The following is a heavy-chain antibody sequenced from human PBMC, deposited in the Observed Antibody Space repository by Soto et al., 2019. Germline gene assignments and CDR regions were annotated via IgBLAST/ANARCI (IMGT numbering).Heavy chain of an antibody. V-gene: IGHV3-30*04. D-gene: IGHD3-16*02. J-gene: IGHJ4*02. CDR2: ISYDGSNK. CDR3: ARGDGLGELSSTLDY. CDR1: GFTFNSYA. Sequence: GGSLRLSGGAYGFTFNSYAMHWGRQAPGKGREWVAVISYDGSNKYYANSVKGRFIISRDNSKNTLYLQMSSRKPEDTAVYYCARGDGLGELSSTLDYWGQGTLVTVSS.